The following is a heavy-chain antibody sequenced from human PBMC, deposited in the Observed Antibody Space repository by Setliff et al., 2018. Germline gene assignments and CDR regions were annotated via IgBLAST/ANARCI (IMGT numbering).Heavy chain of an antibody. CDR3: ARVMMDCSSVTCNYYMDF. D-gene: IGHD2-2*01. J-gene: IGHJ6*03. CDR1: GFTFSSYW. CDR2: INSDGSST. Sequence: GGSLRLSCAASGFTFSSYWMHWVRQAPGKGLVWVSRINSDGSSTSYADSVKGRFTISRDNAKNTLYLQMNGLRAEDTAVYYCARVMMDCSSVTCNYYMDFRGKGTTVTVSS. V-gene: IGHV3-74*01.